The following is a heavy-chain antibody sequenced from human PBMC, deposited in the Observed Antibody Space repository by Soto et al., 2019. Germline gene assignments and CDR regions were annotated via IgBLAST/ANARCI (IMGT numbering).Heavy chain of an antibody. J-gene: IGHJ5*02. CDR2: IYYSGST. CDR3: ASSPFIVLMVYAPINWFDP. D-gene: IGHD2-8*01. V-gene: IGHV4-39*01. Sequence: SETLSLTCTVSGGSISSSSYYWGWIRQPPGKGLEWIGSIYYSGSTYYNPSLKSRVTISVDTSKNQFSLKLSSVTAADTAVYYCASSPFIVLMVYAPINWFDPWGQGTLVTVSS. CDR1: GGSISSSSYY.